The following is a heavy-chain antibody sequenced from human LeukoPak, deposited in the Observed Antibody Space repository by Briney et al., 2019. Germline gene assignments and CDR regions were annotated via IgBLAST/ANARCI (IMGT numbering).Heavy chain of an antibody. CDR1: GGTFSSYA. Sequence: ASVKVSCKASGGTFSSYAISWVRQAPGQGLEWMGGIIPIFGTANYAQKFQGRVTITADESTSTAYMELSSLRSEDTAVYYCARDRGRGDSRPLFYYFDYWGQGTLVTVSS. CDR3: ARDRGRGDSRPLFYYFDY. V-gene: IGHV1-69*13. D-gene: IGHD3-10*01. CDR2: IIPIFGTA. J-gene: IGHJ4*02.